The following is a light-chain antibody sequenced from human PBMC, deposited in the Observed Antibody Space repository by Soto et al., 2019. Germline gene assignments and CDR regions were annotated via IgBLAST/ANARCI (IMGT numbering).Light chain of an antibody. CDR2: GAS. Sequence: EIVLTQSPGTLSLSPGERATLSCRASQSVSSSYLAWYQQKPGQAPRLLIYGASSRATGIADWFSGSGSGTVFILTISRLGPDDLAVYYCQQYGSSSYTVGQGTKLEIK. V-gene: IGKV3-20*01. J-gene: IGKJ2*01. CDR3: QQYGSSSYT. CDR1: QSVSSSY.